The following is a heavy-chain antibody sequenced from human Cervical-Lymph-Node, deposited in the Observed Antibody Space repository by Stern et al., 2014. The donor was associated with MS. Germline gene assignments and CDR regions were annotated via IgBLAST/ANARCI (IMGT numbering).Heavy chain of an antibody. CDR3: ARAVLLWFGEPFFDY. J-gene: IGHJ4*02. CDR1: GYTFTSYG. Sequence: QVQLVQSGAEVKKPGASVKVSCKASGYTFTSYGISWVRQAPGQGLEWMGWISAYKGNTNYAPKLQGRVTMTTDTSTSTAYMELRSLRSDDTAVYYCARAVLLWFGEPFFDYWGQGTLVTVSS. D-gene: IGHD3-10*01. V-gene: IGHV1-18*01. CDR2: ISAYKGNT.